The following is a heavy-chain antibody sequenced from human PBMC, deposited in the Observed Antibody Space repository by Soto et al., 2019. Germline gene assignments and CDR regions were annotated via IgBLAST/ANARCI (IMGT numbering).Heavy chain of an antibody. J-gene: IGHJ2*01. Sequence: QVQLMQSGAEVKKPGSSVKVSCKASGGTFNNYAFTWVRQAPGQGLEWMGGITPLFGTTNYPQKFQGRVTITADESSSTVYMERSGLRSEDTAMYYCARARRLVDTKIVTWYFAPWGRGTLVTVSS. CDR1: GGTFNNYA. CDR2: ITPLFGTT. CDR3: ARARRLVDTKIVTWYFAP. V-gene: IGHV1-69*01. D-gene: IGHD5-18*01.